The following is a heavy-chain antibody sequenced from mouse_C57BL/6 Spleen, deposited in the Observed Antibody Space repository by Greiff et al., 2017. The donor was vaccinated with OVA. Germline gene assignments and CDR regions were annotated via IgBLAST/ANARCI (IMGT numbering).Heavy chain of an antibody. Sequence: EVQLQQSGPELVKPGASVKIPCKASGYTFTDYNMDWVKQSHGKSLEWIGDINPNNGGTIYNQKFKGKATLTVDKSSSTAYMELRSLTSEDTAVYYCARSVSSLRGYAMDYWGQGTSVTVSS. V-gene: IGHV1-18*01. CDR3: ARSVSSLRGYAMDY. CDR2: INPNNGGT. CDR1: GYTFTDYN. J-gene: IGHJ4*01. D-gene: IGHD3-1*01.